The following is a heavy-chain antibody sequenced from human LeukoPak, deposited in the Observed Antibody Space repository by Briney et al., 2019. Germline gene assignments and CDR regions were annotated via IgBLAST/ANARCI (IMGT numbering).Heavy chain of an antibody. Sequence: GXSLRLSCAASGFNFRNYWMHWGRQAPGKGGVWVSRINSDGSSTNYADSVKGRFTISRDNAENTLYLQINSLRAEDTAVYYCATDEAATGRLDYWGQGTLVTDSS. D-gene: IGHD1-1*01. CDR3: ATDEAATGRLDY. J-gene: IGHJ4*02. V-gene: IGHV3-74*01. CDR1: GFNFRNYW. CDR2: INSDGSST.